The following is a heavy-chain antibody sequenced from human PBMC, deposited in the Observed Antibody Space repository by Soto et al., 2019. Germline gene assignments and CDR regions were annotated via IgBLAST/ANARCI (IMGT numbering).Heavy chain of an antibody. CDR1: GFTVSSNY. D-gene: IGHD3-3*01. J-gene: IGHJ6*02. Sequence: GGSLRLSCAASGFTVSSNYMSWVRQAPGKGLEWVSVIYSGGSTYYADSVKGRFTISRDNSKNTLYLQMNSLRAEDTAVYYCARGGIFGVVRGYYGMDVWGQGTTVTVSS. V-gene: IGHV3-53*01. CDR3: ARGGIFGVVRGYYGMDV. CDR2: IYSGGST.